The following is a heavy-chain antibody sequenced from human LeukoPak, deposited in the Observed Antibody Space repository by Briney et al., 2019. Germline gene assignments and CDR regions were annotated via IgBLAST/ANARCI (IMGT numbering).Heavy chain of an antibody. V-gene: IGHV1-2*04. CDR2: INPNSGGT. J-gene: IGHJ5*02. CDR3: ARGDSTVKHWFDP. CDR1: GYTFTGYY. D-gene: IGHD4-11*01. Sequence: ASVKVSCKASGYTFTGYYMHWVRQAPGQGLEWMGWINPNSGGTNYAQKFQGWVTMTRDTSISTAYMELSRLRSDDTAVYYCARGDSTVKHWFDPWGQGTLVTVSS.